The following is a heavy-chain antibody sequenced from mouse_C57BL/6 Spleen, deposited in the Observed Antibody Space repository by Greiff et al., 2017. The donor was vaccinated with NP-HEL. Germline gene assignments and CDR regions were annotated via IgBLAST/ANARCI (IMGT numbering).Heavy chain of an antibody. D-gene: IGHD2-3*01. CDR3: ARAGGYYVSWFAY. CDR1: GYSFTDYN. Sequence: VHVKQSGPELVKPGASVKISCKASGYSFTDYNMNWVKQSNGKSLEWIGVINPNYGTTSYNQKFKGKATLTVDQSSSTAYMQLNSLTSEDSAVYYCARAGGYYVSWFAYWGQGTLVTVSA. J-gene: IGHJ3*01. V-gene: IGHV1-39*01. CDR2: INPNYGTT.